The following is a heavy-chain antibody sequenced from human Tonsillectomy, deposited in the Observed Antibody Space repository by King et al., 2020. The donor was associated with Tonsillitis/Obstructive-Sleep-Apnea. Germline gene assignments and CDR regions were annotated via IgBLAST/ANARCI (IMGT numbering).Heavy chain of an antibody. Sequence: QVQLVESGGGVVQPGRSLRLSCAASGFTFSSYGMHWVRQAPGKGLEWVAVIWYDGSNKYYADSVKGRFTISRDNSKNPLYLQMNSLRAEDTAVYYCARDYGYYDILTGYFGTSTWGYFDYWGQGTLVTVSS. J-gene: IGHJ4*02. CDR1: GFTFSSYG. V-gene: IGHV3-33*01. CDR3: ARDYGYYDILTGYFGTSTWGYFDY. CDR2: IWYDGSNK. D-gene: IGHD3-9*01.